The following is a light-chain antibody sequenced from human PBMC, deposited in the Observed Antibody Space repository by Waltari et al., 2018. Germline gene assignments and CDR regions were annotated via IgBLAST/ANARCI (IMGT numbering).Light chain of an antibody. Sequence: QSALTQPASVSGSPGQSITIPCTGTSRDVGNYKRVSWYHQHPGKAPKLMIYAVSKRPSGVSDRFSGSKSGDMASLTISGLQPEDEAEYFCSSYAGSSKGVFGGGTKVTVL. V-gene: IGLV2-23*02. CDR3: SSYAGSSKGV. J-gene: IGLJ2*01. CDR2: AVS. CDR1: SRDVGNYKR.